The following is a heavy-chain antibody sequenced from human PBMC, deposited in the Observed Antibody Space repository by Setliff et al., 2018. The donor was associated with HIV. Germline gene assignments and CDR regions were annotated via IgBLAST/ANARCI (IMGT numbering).Heavy chain of an antibody. CDR1: GDSITSGTYY. J-gene: IGHJ5*02. CDR3: ARDHVFGSRTGFDP. Sequence: SETLSLTCTVSGDSITSGTYYWSWIRQPAGKALEWIGRINTSGTTIYSPSLRSRVTISLEKSNNQFSLKLSSVTAADTAVYYCARDHVFGSRTGFDPWGPGTLVTVSS. D-gene: IGHD3-10*01. CDR2: INTSGTT. V-gene: IGHV4-61*02.